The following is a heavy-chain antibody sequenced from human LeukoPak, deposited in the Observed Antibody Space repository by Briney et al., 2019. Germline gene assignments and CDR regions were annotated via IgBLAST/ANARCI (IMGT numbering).Heavy chain of an antibody. D-gene: IGHD1-26*01. CDR2: ISGSGGST. CDR1: GFTFSSYA. V-gene: IGHV3-23*01. Sequence: PGGSLRLSCAASGFTFSSYAMSWVRQAPGKGLEWVSAISGSGGSTYYADSVKGRFTISRDNSKNTLYLQMNGLRAEDTAVYYCAKDRSRYSGSYFWGFYFDYWGQGTLVTVSS. J-gene: IGHJ4*02. CDR3: AKDRSRYSGSYFWGFYFDY.